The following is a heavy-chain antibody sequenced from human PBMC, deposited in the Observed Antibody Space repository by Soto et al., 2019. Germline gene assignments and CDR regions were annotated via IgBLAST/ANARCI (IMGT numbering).Heavy chain of an antibody. V-gene: IGHV3-23*01. J-gene: IGHJ4*02. Sequence: RGSLRLSCSASGFTFSSYAMSWFRQAPGKGLEWVSAISGSGGSTYYADSVKGRFTIFRDNSKNTLYLQMNSLRAEDTAVYYCAKSTAPIAAYPFDYWGQGTLVTVSS. CDR3: AKSTAPIAAYPFDY. CDR2: ISGSGGST. D-gene: IGHD6-6*01. CDR1: GFTFSSYA.